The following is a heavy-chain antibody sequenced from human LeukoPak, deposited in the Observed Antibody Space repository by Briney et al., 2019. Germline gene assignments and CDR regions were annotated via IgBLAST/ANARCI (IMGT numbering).Heavy chain of an antibody. J-gene: IGHJ3*01. D-gene: IGHD6-13*01. CDR3: ARFSITWYVAFDL. CDR1: GFIVSPYE. CDR2: IKGDGTT. Sequence: GGSLRLPCAASGFIVSPYEMGWVRQAPGKGLEWLSYIKGDGTTYYADSVRGRFTFSRDNARNSVYLHMSSLRAEDTALYYCARFSITWYVAFDLWGQGTVVTVSS. V-gene: IGHV3-48*03.